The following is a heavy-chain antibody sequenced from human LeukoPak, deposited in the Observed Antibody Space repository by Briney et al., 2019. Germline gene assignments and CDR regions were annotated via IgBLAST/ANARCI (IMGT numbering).Heavy chain of an antibody. J-gene: IGHJ4*02. CDR2: INAGNGNT. CDR3: ARRGGSRDGYNRSSDY. Sequence: ASVKVSCKASGYTFTSYAMHWVRQAPGQRLEWMGWINAGNGNTKYSQKFQGRVTITRDTSASTAYMELSSLRSEDTAVYYCARRGGSRDGYNRSSDYWGQGTLVTVSS. CDR1: GYTFTSYA. V-gene: IGHV1-3*01. D-gene: IGHD5-24*01.